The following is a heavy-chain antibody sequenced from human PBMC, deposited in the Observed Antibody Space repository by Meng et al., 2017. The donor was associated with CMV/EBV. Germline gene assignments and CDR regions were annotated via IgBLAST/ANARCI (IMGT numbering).Heavy chain of an antibody. CDR3: ARVWQPRGMDV. V-gene: IGHV3-48*03. J-gene: IGHJ6*02. CDR1: GFTCSSYE. D-gene: IGHD6-13*01. Sequence: GESLKISCAASGFTCSSYEMNWVRQASGKGLEWVSYISSSGGTIYYADSVKGRFTISRDNAKNSLYLQMNSLRAEDTAVYYCARVWQPRGMDVWGQGTTVTVSS. CDR2: ISSSGGTI.